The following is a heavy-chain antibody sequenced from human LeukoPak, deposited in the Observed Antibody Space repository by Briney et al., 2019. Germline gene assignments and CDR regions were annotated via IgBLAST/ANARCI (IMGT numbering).Heavy chain of an antibody. CDR2: IIPIFGTA. CDR3: ARNGPGSLYDSSGYYTLDYYYYGMDV. Sequence: GASVKVSCKASGGTFSSYAISWVRQAPGQGLEWMGGIIPIFGTANYAQKFQGRVTITADESTSTAYMELSSLRSEDTAVYYCARNGPGSLYDSSGYYTLDYYYYGMDVWGQGTTVTVSS. J-gene: IGHJ6*02. D-gene: IGHD3-22*01. CDR1: GGTFSSYA. V-gene: IGHV1-69*13.